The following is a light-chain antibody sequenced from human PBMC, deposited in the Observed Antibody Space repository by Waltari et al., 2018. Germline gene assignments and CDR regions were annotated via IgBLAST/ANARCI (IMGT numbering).Light chain of an antibody. CDR1: SSDVGGFNL. V-gene: IGLV2-23*01. J-gene: IGLJ2*01. CDR3: CSYAGSKDL. CDR2: EGS. Sequence: QSALPKLASVSGSPGRPFTTSCTETSSDVGGFNLVSWYQHHPGKAPKLIIYEGSKRPSGVSYRFSGSKSGYTASLTISGLQAEDEADYYCCSYAGSKDLFGGGTKLTVL.